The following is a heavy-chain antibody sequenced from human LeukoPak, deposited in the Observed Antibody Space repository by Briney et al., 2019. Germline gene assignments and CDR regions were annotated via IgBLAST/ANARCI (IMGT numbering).Heavy chain of an antibody. CDR2: ISYDGSNK. J-gene: IGHJ5*02. CDR3: ARDLTGVSSWFDP. D-gene: IGHD4-11*01. CDR1: GFTFSSYG. V-gene: IGHV3-30*03. Sequence: GGSLRLSCAASGFTFSSYGMHWVRQAPGKGLEWVAVISYDGSNKYYADSVKGRFTISRDNSKNTLYLQMNSLRAEDTAVYYCARDLTGVSSWFDPWGQGTLVTVSS.